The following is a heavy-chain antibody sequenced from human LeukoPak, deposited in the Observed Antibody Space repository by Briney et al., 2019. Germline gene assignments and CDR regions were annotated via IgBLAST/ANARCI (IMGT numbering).Heavy chain of an antibody. D-gene: IGHD3-10*01. J-gene: IGHJ4*02. V-gene: IGHV3-21*01. Sequence: GGSLRLSCAASGFTFSDYSMNWVRQAPGKGLEWVSSISSSSSYIYYADSVKGRFTTSRDNAKNSLYLQMNSLRAEDTAVYYCARGIFYYGSGSYHYWGQGTLVTVSS. CDR3: ARGIFYYGSGSYHY. CDR1: GFTFSDYS. CDR2: ISSSSSYI.